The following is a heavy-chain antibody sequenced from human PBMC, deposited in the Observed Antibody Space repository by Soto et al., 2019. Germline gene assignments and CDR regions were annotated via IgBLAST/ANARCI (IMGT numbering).Heavy chain of an antibody. CDR1: GGTFANFI. CDR2: IVPMFGTA. Sequence: QVQLVQSGAEVKEPGSSVKVSCKASGGTFANFIMNWVRQTPGQGLEWMGGIVPMFGTATYAEKFKGRVTISATESTSTAYMELTSLRSEDTAVYYCARNGTYSSSLSQYSGMDVWGQGTTVTFS. V-gene: IGHV1-69*01. J-gene: IGHJ6*02. D-gene: IGHD6-6*01. CDR3: ARNGTYSSSLSQYSGMDV.